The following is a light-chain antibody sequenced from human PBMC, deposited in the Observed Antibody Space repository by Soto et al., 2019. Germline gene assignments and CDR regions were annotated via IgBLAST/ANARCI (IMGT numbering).Light chain of an antibody. J-gene: IGKJ4*01. CDR3: QKYNGASFT. CDR1: QGISNY. Sequence: DIQMTQSQPSLSASVGDRVTITCRASQGISNYLAWYQQKPGKVPKVLIYGASILQSGVPSRFSGSGSGTDFTLTISSLQPEDVATYYCQKYNGASFTFGGGTKVEIK. V-gene: IGKV1-27*01. CDR2: GAS.